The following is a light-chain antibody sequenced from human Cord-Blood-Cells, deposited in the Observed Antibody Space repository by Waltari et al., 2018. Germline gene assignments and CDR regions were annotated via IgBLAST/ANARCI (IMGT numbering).Light chain of an antibody. V-gene: IGLV2-14*01. CDR1: SSDVGGYNY. CDR2: AVS. J-gene: IGLJ3*02. CDR3: SSYTSSSTGV. Sequence: QSALTQPASVSGSPGQSITLSCTGTSSDVGGYNYVSWYQQHPGKAPKLMIYAVSNRPSGVSNRFSGSKSGNTASLTISGLQAEDEADYYCSSYTSSSTGVFGGGTKLTVL.